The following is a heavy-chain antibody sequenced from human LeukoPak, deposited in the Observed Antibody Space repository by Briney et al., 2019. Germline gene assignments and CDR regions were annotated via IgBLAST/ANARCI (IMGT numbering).Heavy chain of an antibody. CDR2: IHSDGSST. V-gene: IGHV3-74*01. Sequence: GGSLRLSCAASGFTFCSYWMHWVRQAPGKGLVWVSRIHSDGSSTSYADSVRGRFTISRDDAKSTLYLQMNSLRAEDTAVYYCARSGWPYYFDYWGQGTLVTVSS. J-gene: IGHJ4*02. CDR1: GFTFCSYW. CDR3: ARSGWPYYFDY. D-gene: IGHD3-22*01.